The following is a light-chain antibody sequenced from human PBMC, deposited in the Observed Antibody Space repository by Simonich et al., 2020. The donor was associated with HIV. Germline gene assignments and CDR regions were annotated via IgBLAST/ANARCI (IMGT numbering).Light chain of an antibody. CDR3: QQLNSFPLT. V-gene: IGKV1-5*03. J-gene: IGKJ4*01. CDR2: KAS. CDR1: QTISNW. Sequence: DIQMTQSPSTLSASVGDRVTITCRASQTISNWLAWYQQKPGEAPKLLIYKASTLKSGVPSRFSGSGSGTEFTLTISSLQPEDFATYYCQQLNSFPLTFGGGTNVGIK.